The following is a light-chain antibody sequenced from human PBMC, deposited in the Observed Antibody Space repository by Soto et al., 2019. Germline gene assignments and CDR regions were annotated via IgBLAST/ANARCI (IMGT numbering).Light chain of an antibody. Sequence: AIRMTQSPSSFSASTGDRVTITCRASQGISSYLAWYQQKPGKAPKLLIYAASTLQSGVPSRFSGSGSVTDFTLTISCLQSEDFATYDCQQYYSYPRTFGQGTKVDIK. CDR3: QQYYSYPRT. CDR1: QGISSY. J-gene: IGKJ1*01. CDR2: AAS. V-gene: IGKV1-8*01.